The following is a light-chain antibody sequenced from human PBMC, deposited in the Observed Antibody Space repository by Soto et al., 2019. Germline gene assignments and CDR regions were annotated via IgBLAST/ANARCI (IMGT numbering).Light chain of an antibody. CDR3: SSYTSSSTYV. Sequence: QSVLTQPASVSGSPGQSITISCTGTSSDVGGYNYVSWYQQHPGKAPKLMIYDVSNRPSGVSNRFSGSKSGNTASLTIAGRQAEDEADYYCSSYTSSSTYVVGTGTKLTVL. V-gene: IGLV2-14*01. CDR2: DVS. J-gene: IGLJ1*01. CDR1: SSDVGGYNY.